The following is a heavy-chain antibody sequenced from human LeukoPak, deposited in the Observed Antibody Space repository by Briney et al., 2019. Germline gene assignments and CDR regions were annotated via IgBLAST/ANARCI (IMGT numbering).Heavy chain of an antibody. CDR2: INPNTGGT. CDR3: ARPFLLWFGELSY. J-gene: IGHJ4*02. CDR1: GYTLSGYY. V-gene: IGHV1-2*02. D-gene: IGHD3-10*01. Sequence: GASVKVSCKASGYTLSGYYMHWVRQAPGQGLEWMGWINPNTGGTNYAQKFQGRVTMTRDTSISTVYMELSRLRSDDTAVYYCARPFLLWFGELSYWGQGTLVTVSS.